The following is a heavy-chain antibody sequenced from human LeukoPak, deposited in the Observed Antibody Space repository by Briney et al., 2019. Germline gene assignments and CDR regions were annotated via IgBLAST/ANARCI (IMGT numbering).Heavy chain of an antibody. Sequence: GASVKVSCKASGYTFTDYYMHWVRQATGQGLEWMGWMNPNSGNTGYAQKFQGRVTMTRNTSISTAYMELSSLRSEDTAVYYCARGPGGTETGWLALRYFDLWGRGTLVTVSS. J-gene: IGHJ2*01. CDR3: ARGPGGTETGWLALRYFDL. D-gene: IGHD1-1*01. CDR2: MNPNSGNT. CDR1: GYTFTDYY. V-gene: IGHV1-8*02.